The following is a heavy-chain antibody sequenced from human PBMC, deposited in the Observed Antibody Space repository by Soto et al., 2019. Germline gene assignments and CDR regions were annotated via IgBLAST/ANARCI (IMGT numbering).Heavy chain of an antibody. J-gene: IGHJ6*02. Sequence: SETLSLTCTVSGGSISSGGYYWSWIRQHPGKGLEWIGYIYYSGSTYYNPSLKSRVTISVDTSKNQFSLKLSSVTAADTAVYYCARVSEAAAGSLVYYYYGMDVWGQGTTVTV. CDR2: IYYSGST. D-gene: IGHD6-13*01. CDR3: ARVSEAAAGSLVYYYYGMDV. CDR1: GGSISSGGYY. V-gene: IGHV4-31*03.